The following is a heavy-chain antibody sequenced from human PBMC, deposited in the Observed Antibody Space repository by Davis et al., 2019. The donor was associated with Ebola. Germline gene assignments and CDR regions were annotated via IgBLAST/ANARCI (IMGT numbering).Heavy chain of an antibody. CDR3: ARSLGYCSGGSCYSANWFDP. Sequence: ASVKVSCKASGYTFTGYYMHWVRQAPGQGLEWMGWINPNSGGTNYAQKFQGWVTMTRDTSISTAYMELSRLRSDDTAVYYCARSLGYCSGGSCYSANWFDPWGQGTLVTVSS. CDR2: INPNSGGT. CDR1: GYTFTGYY. J-gene: IGHJ5*02. V-gene: IGHV1-2*04. D-gene: IGHD2-15*01.